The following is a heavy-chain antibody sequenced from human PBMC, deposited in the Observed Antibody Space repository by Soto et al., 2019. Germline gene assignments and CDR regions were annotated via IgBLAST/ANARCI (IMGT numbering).Heavy chain of an antibody. CDR2: VSSDGNTK. J-gene: IGHJ4*01. V-gene: IGHV3-30*18. CDR1: GFSFSSYG. Sequence: PGGSLRLSCVASGFSFSSYGIHWVRQAPGKGLEWVAVVSSDGNTKYYADSVKGRFTISRDNSKNTLYLQMDSLRPADTAVYYCAQEIAVAGDFDYWGHGTMVTVYS. CDR3: AQEIAVAGDFDY. D-gene: IGHD6-19*01.